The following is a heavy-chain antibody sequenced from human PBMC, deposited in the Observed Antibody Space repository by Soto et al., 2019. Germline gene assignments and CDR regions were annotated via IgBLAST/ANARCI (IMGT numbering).Heavy chain of an antibody. CDR2: INPNSGGT. Sequence: ASVKVSCKASGYTFISYGITWVRQAPGQGLEWMGWINPNSGGTNYAQKFQGRVTMTRDTSISTAYMELSRLRSDDTAVYYCARDRVVGAVHAFDYWGQGTLVTVSS. CDR1: GYTFISYG. CDR3: ARDRVVGAVHAFDY. D-gene: IGHD1-26*01. J-gene: IGHJ4*02. V-gene: IGHV1-2*02.